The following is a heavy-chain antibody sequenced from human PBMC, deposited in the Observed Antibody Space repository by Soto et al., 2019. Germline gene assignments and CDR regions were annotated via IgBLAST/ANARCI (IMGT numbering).Heavy chain of an antibody. CDR1: GFTFSSYA. D-gene: IGHD5-18*01. Sequence: GGSLRLSCAASGFTFSSYAMSWVRQAPGKGLEWVSAISGSGGSTYYADSVKGRFTISRDNSKNTLYLQMNSLRAEDTAVYYCAKDIGYSYGLSEGVDMDVWGKGTTVTVSS. V-gene: IGHV3-23*01. CDR2: ISGSGGST. J-gene: IGHJ6*03. CDR3: AKDIGYSYGLSEGVDMDV.